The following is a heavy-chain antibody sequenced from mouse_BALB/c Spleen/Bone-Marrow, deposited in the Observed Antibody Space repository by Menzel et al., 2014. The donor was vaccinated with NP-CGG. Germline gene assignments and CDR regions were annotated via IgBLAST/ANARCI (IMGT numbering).Heavy chain of an antibody. D-gene: IGHD2-5*01. CDR1: GFTFSDYA. J-gene: IGHJ2*01. CDR2: ISNGGNYT. Sequence: DVQLVESGGALVKPGGSLKLSCAASGFTFSDYAMSWVRQSPEKRLEWVAEISNGGNYTYYPDTVTGRFTISGDNAKNTLYLEMSSLRSEDTAMYYCSRNSNYSFDFWSQGTTLTVSS. CDR3: SRNSNYSFDF. V-gene: IGHV5-9-4*01.